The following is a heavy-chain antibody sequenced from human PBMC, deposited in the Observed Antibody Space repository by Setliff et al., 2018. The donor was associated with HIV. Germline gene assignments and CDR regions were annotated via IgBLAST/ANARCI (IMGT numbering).Heavy chain of an antibody. V-gene: IGHV1-18*01. CDR2: INLYKDDT. D-gene: IGHD2-21*01. J-gene: IGHJ4*02. CDR3: ARYALCSDDCSDEGADI. Sequence: VASVKVSCKASGYTFSSYAITWVRQAPGQGLEWMGSINLYKDDTHYAQKLQDRVAMTADTSTNTVYMELRSLRSDDTAVYYCARYALCSDDCSDEGADIWGQGTLVTVSS. CDR1: GYTFSSYA.